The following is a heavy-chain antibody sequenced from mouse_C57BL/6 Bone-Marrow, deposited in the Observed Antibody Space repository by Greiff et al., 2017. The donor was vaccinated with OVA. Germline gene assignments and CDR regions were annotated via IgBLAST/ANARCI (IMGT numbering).Heavy chain of an antibody. CDR2: IWGVGST. Sequence: QVQLKESGPGLVAPSQSLSITCTVSGFSFTSYGVDWVRQSPGKGLEWLGVIWGVGSTNYNSALKSRLSISKDNSKSQVFLKMNSLQTDDTAMYYCASSYYSNRAWFAYWGQGTLVTVSA. J-gene: IGHJ3*01. CDR1: GFSFTSYG. CDR3: ASSYYSNRAWFAY. V-gene: IGHV2-6*01. D-gene: IGHD2-5*01.